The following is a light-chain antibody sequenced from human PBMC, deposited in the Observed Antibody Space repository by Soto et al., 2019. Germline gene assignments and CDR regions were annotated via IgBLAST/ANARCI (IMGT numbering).Light chain of an antibody. CDR3: LQKYFYPFT. CDR1: QGIRND. V-gene: IGKV1-6*01. Sequence: AIQMTQSPSSLSASVGDRVTITCRASQGIRNDLDWFQQKPGKAPKLLIYAASNLQSGVPARFSGSGSGTDFTLTISSLQPEHFAPYYCLQKYFYPFTLGPGTKVDIK. J-gene: IGKJ3*01. CDR2: AAS.